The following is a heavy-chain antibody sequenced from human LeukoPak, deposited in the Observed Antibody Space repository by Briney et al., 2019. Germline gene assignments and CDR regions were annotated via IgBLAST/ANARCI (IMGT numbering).Heavy chain of an antibody. CDR3: ARVRVPAEGNWFDP. CDR2: IYSGGSI. V-gene: IGHV3-66*01. D-gene: IGHD2-2*01. CDR1: GFTVSSTY. J-gene: IGHJ5*02. Sequence: GESLRLSCAVSGFTVSSTYINWVRQAPGKGLEWVSVIYSGGSISYGDSVKGRFTISRDNSKNTVYLQMNSLRGEDTAVYYCARVRVPAEGNWFDPWGQGTLVTVSS.